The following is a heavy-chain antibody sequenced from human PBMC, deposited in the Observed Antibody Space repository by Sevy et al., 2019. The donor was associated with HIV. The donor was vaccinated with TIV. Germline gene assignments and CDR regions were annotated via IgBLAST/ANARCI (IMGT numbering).Heavy chain of an antibody. J-gene: IGHJ4*02. V-gene: IGHV3-15*01. Sequence: GGSLRLSCAASGITFSSAWMSWVRLVPGKGLEWLGRIKSETDGGAADYAAAVRGRFTISRDDSKETLYLKLNSLKTADTAVYYCTTDLGFYSSKWGQGTLVTVSS. CDR3: TTDLGFYSSK. D-gene: IGHD4-4*01. CDR1: GITFSSAW. CDR2: IKSETDGGAA.